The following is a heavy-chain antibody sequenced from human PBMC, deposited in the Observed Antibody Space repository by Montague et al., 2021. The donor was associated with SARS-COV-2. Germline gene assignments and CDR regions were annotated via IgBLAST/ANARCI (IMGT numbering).Heavy chain of an antibody. D-gene: IGHD2-2*02. CDR3: ARGLGYTSMFRFFDY. V-gene: IGHV4-59*02. CDR1: SGSASGYY. Sequence: SETLSLTCAISSGSASGYYWAWIRQPPGKGLEWIGYMYYTETSDYNPSLKSRVSMSIDTSKNHFSLNLTSVAAADTGVYYCARGLGYTSMFRFFDYWGHGAQVTVSS. CDR2: MYYTETS. J-gene: IGHJ4*01.